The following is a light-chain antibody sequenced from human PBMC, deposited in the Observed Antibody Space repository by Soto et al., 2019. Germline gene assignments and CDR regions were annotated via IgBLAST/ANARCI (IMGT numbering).Light chain of an antibody. Sequence: DIQMTQSPSSLSASVGDRVTITCRASQGISNYLVWYQQKPGKVPKLLIYAASTLQSGLPSRFSGSGSGTEFTLTISSLQPEDVATYYCQKYNEAPWTFGQGTKVEIK. V-gene: IGKV1-27*01. J-gene: IGKJ1*01. CDR1: QGISNY. CDR3: QKYNEAPWT. CDR2: AAS.